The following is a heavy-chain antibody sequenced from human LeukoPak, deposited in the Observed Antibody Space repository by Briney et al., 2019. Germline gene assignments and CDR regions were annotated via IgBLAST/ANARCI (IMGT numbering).Heavy chain of an antibody. CDR3: ARGGFLGYCSSTSCPYYFDY. CDR1: GGSISSYY. D-gene: IGHD2-2*01. J-gene: IGHJ4*02. Sequence: KPSETLSLTCTVSGGSISSYYWSWIRQPPGKGLEWIGYIYYSGSTNYNPSLKSRVTISVDTSKNQFSLKLSSVTAADTAVYYCARGGFLGYCSSTSCPYYFDYWGQGTLVTVSS. V-gene: IGHV4-59*01. CDR2: IYYSGST.